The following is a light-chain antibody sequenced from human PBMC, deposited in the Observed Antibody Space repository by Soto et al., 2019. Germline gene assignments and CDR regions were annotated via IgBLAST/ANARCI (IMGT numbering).Light chain of an antibody. J-gene: IGKJ4*01. CDR2: GAS. CDR1: QSVTSGY. V-gene: IGKV3-20*01. CDR3: QQYGRSPLT. Sequence: IVLTQSPGTLSLSLGEKVTLSCRASQSVTSGYLAWYHQKPGQPPRLLIYGASSRATGIPDRFSGSGSGTDFTLTISRLEPEDSAVYYCQQYGRSPLTFGGGTKVEI.